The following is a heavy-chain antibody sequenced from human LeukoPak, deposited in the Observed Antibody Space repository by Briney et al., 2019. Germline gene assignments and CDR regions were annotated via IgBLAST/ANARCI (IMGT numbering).Heavy chain of an antibody. J-gene: IGHJ3*02. CDR2: ISYDGSNK. CDR1: GFTFSSYA. D-gene: IGHD3-10*01. Sequence: GGSLRLSCAASGFTFSSYAMHWVRQAPGKGLEWVAVISYDGSNKYYADSVKGRFTSSRDNSKNTLYLQMNSLRAEDTAVYYCARAEREDGSGSYYNAHAFDIWGQGTMVTVSS. CDR3: ARAEREDGSGSYYNAHAFDI. V-gene: IGHV3-30-3*01.